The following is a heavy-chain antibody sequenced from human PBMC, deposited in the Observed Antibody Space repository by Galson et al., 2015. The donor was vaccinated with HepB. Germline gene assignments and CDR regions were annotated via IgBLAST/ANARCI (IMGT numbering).Heavy chain of an antibody. D-gene: IGHD3-3*01. CDR2: TTVSGGRA. CDR1: GFTFSHFV. V-gene: IGHV3-23*01. CDR3: ARSIGLVNFDY. Sequence: SLRLSCAASGFTFSHFVLSWVRQAPGKGLEWVSTTTVSGGRAYYADAVKGRFTISRDNSKNTIYLQMNALRAEDTAIYYCARSIGLVNFDYWGQGTLVSVSS. J-gene: IGHJ4*02.